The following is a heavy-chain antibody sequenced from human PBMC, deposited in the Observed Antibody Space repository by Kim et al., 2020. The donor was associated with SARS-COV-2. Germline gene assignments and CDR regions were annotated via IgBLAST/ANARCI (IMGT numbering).Heavy chain of an antibody. V-gene: IGHV4-31*03. D-gene: IGHD3-10*01. Sequence: SETLSLTCTVSGGSISSGGYYWSWIRQHPGKGLEWIGYIYYSGSTYYNPSLKSRVTISVDTSKNQFSLKLSSVTAADTAVYYCARDMAHYGSGSRLFDYWGQGTLVTVSS. CDR1: GGSISSGGYY. CDR3: ARDMAHYGSGSRLFDY. CDR2: IYYSGST. J-gene: IGHJ4*02.